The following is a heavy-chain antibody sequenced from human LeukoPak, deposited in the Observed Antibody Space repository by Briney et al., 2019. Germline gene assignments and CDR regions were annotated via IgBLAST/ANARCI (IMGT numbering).Heavy chain of an antibody. CDR3: ATATFYATSGYFPS. CDR1: GFTFSTYW. Sequence: GGSLRLSCAGSGFTFSTYWIHWVRQAPGQGLVWVSGISGDKSHTAYADSVKGRFTISRDNAKNTLHLQMNSLRDEDTAVYYCATATFYATSGYFPSWGQGTLVTVSS. J-gene: IGHJ5*02. D-gene: IGHD3-22*01. CDR2: ISGDKSHT. V-gene: IGHV3-74*01.